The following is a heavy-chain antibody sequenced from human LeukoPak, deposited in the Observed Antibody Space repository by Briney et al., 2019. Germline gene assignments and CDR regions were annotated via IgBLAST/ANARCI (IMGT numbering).Heavy chain of an antibody. J-gene: IGHJ4*02. CDR2: ISGSGDNT. CDR1: GFPFSSYW. Sequence: PGGALRLSCAASGFPFSSYWMHWVRQAPGKGLEWVSSISGSGDNTYYADSVKGRFTISRDNSKSTLYLQINSLRAEDTALYYCAKRNYFPFLIHYFWYYFDDWGQGTLVTVSS. CDR3: AKRNYFPFLIHYFWYYFDD. D-gene: IGHD3-3*01. V-gene: IGHV3-23*01.